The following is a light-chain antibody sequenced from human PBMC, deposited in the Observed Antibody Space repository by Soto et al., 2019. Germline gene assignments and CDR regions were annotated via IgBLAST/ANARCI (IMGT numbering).Light chain of an antibody. CDR3: RQRYNWPLT. Sequence: TVLTQSPATLSLSPGERATLSCKASQSIGNSLGGFQQKPGQAPRLLIDEAFNRATCIPARFTGSGSGSDFTLTISSLEPEDFGVYYCRQRYNWPLTFGGGTKVEIK. V-gene: IGKV3-11*01. CDR2: EAF. J-gene: IGKJ4*01. CDR1: QSIGNS.